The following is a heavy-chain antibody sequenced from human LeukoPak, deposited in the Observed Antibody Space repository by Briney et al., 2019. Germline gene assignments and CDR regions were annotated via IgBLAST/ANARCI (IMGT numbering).Heavy chain of an antibody. J-gene: IGHJ3*02. CDR3: ARSDGYDSSGYYYFEAFDI. CDR1: GYTFTDYY. D-gene: IGHD3-22*01. V-gene: IGHV1-2*02. Sequence: ASVKVSCKASGYTFTDYYMHWVRQAPGQGLEWMGWINPNSGDTNYAQNFQSRVTLTRDTSISTAYMELSRLRSDDTAVYYCARSDGYDSSGYYYFEAFDIWGQGTMVTVSS. CDR2: INPNSGDT.